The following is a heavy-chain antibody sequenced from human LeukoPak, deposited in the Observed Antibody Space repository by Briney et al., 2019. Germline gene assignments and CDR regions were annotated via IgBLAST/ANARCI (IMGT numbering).Heavy chain of an antibody. CDR2: ISSSSSYI. Sequence: PGGSLRLSCAASGFTFSSYSMNWVRQAPGKGLEGVPSISSSSSYIYYADSVKGRFTISRDNAKKSLYLQMNSLRAEDTAVYYCARGDRSAWFGELSDYWGQGTLVTVSS. CDR1: GFTFSSYS. J-gene: IGHJ4*02. V-gene: IGHV3-21*01. D-gene: IGHD3-10*01. CDR3: ARGDRSAWFGELSDY.